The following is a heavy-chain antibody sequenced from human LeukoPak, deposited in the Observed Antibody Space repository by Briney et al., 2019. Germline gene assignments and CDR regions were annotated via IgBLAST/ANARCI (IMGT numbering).Heavy chain of an antibody. Sequence: SETLSLTCTVSGGSISSYYWSWIRQPPGKGLEWIGYIYYSGSTNYNPSLKSRVTISVDTSKNQFSLKLSSVTAVDTAVYYCARGIRGYSYYYHYGMDVWGQGTTVTVSS. CDR2: IYYSGST. CDR1: GGSISSYY. D-gene: IGHD5-18*01. CDR3: ARGIRGYSYYYHYGMDV. V-gene: IGHV4-59*08. J-gene: IGHJ6*02.